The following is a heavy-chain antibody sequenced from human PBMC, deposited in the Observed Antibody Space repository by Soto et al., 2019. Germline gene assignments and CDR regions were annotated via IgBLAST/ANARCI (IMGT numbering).Heavy chain of an antibody. D-gene: IGHD3-10*01. CDR3: ASLMVRGAPTDTYYSYGMDV. CDR1: GGTFSSYA. CDR2: IIPIFGTA. J-gene: IGHJ6*02. Sequence: QVQLVQSGAEVKKPGSSVKVSCKASGGTFSSYAISWVRHAPGQGLEWMGGIIPIFGTANYAQKFQGRVTITADETTSTAYMEQSSLRSEDTAVYYCASLMVRGAPTDTYYSYGMDVWGQVTTVTVSS. V-gene: IGHV1-69*01.